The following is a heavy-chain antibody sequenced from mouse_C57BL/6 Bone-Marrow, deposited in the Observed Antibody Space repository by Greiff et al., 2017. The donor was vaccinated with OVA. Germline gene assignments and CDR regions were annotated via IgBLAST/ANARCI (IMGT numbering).Heavy chain of an antibody. CDR3: ARSRGHYAMDY. CDR1: GYTFTSYG. Sequence: QVHVKQSGAELARPGASVKLSCKASGYTFTSYGISWVKQRTGQGLEWIGEIYPRSGNTYYNEKFKGKDTLTADKSSSTAYMELRSLTSEDSAVYFCARSRGHYAMDYWGQGTSVTVSS. CDR2: IYPRSGNT. J-gene: IGHJ4*01. V-gene: IGHV1-81*01.